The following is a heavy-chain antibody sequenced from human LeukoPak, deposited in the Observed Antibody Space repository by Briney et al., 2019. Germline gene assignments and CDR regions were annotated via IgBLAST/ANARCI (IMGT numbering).Heavy chain of an antibody. Sequence: ASVKVSCKASGYTFTGYYLHWVRQAPGQGLEWMGGIDPNSGGTDYAQKFQGRVTMTRDTSISTAYMELSRLRSDDTAVYYCARDGLLKDYYDSSGSGYWGQGTLVTVSS. J-gene: IGHJ4*02. CDR2: IDPNSGGT. V-gene: IGHV1-2*02. D-gene: IGHD3-22*01. CDR3: ARDGLLKDYYDSSGSGY. CDR1: GYTFTGYY.